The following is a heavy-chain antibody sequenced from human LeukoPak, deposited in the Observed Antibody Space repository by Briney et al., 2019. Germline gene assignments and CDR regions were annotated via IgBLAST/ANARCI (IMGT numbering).Heavy chain of an antibody. CDR2: IYYSGST. V-gene: IGHV4-31*03. D-gene: IGHD3-16*02. J-gene: IGHJ5*02. CDR3: ARTKTHYDYVWGSYRPRRWFDP. Sequence: PSQTLSLTCTVSGGSISSGGYYWSWIRQHPGKGLEWIGYIYYSGSTYYNPSLKSRVTISVDTSKNQFSLKLSSVTAADTAVYYCARTKTHYDYVWGSYRPRRWFDPWGQGTLVTVSS. CDR1: GGSISSGGYY.